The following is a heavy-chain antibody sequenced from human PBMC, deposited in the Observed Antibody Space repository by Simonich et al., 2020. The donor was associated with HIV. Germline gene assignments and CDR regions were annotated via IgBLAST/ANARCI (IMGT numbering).Heavy chain of an antibody. V-gene: IGHV1-2*02. CDR1: GYTFTGYY. CDR3: ARGPASTVVVYDAFDI. CDR2: INPNRGGN. D-gene: IGHD3-22*01. Sequence: QVQLVQSGAEVKKPGASVKVSCKASGYTFTGYYSHWVRQAPGQGLEGMGGINPNRGGNNYATKVQGRVTRTRDTSISTANMELSRRRSDDTAVYYCARGPASTVVVYDAFDIWGQGTMVTVSS. J-gene: IGHJ3*02.